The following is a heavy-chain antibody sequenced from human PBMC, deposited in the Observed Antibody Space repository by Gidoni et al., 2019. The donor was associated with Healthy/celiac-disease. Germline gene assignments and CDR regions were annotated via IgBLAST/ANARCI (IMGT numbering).Heavy chain of an antibody. J-gene: IGHJ6*02. Sequence: QVQLQESGPGLVKPSETLSLTCSVSGGSISIYYWTWIRQPPGKGLEWIGNIYYSGRTYYNPSLKSRVTISIDTSKNQFSLNLSSVTAADTAVYYCARDRAYCGGDCYGMDVWGQGTTVTVSS. CDR1: GGSISIYY. CDR3: ARDRAYCGGDCYGMDV. CDR2: IYYSGRT. D-gene: IGHD2-21*01. V-gene: IGHV4-59*01.